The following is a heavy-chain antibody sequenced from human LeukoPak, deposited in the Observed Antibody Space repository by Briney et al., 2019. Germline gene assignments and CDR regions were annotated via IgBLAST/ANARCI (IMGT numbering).Heavy chain of an antibody. CDR2: VYHSGNS. V-gene: IGHV4-38-2*02. CDR1: GYSISSGYY. Sequence: SETLSLTCTVSGYSISSGYYWGWIRQPPGKGLEWIGSVYHSGNSYYSPSLKSRVTISLDTSKNQFSLRLSSVTAADTAVYYCARIDGSGSSTPFDSWGQGTLVTVSS. CDR3: ARIDGSGSSTPFDS. J-gene: IGHJ4*02. D-gene: IGHD3-10*01.